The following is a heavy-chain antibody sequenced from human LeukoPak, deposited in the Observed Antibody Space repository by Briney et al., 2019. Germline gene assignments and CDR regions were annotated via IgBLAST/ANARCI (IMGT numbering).Heavy chain of an antibody. J-gene: IGHJ6*02. Sequence: KTSETLSLTCTVSGGSVSSGSYYWSWIRQPAGKGLEWIGRIYTSGSTNYNPSLKSRVTMSVDTSKNQFSLKLSSVTAADTAVYYCARDKDILTGLYYYGMDVWGQGTTVTVSS. CDR1: GGSVSSGSYY. CDR2: IYTSGST. CDR3: ARDKDILTGLYYYGMDV. V-gene: IGHV4-61*02. D-gene: IGHD3-9*01.